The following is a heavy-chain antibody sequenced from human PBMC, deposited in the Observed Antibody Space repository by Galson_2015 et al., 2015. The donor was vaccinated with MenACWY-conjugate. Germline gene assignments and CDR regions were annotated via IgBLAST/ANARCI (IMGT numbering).Heavy chain of an antibody. CDR1: GFTFGDYA. CDR3: TPDGYYGSGSYYPPDY. CDR2: IRSKAYGGTT. D-gene: IGHD3-10*01. Sequence: SLRLSCAASGFTFGDYAMSWFRQAPGKGLEWVGFIRSKAYGGTTEYAASVKGRFTISRDDSKSIAYLQMNNLKTEDTAVYYCTPDGYYGSGSYYPPDYWGQGTLFPVSS. J-gene: IGHJ4*02. V-gene: IGHV3-49*03.